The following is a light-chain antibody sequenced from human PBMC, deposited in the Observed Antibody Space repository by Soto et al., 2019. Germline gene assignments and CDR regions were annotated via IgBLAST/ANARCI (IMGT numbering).Light chain of an antibody. J-gene: IGKJ1*01. Sequence: DIQMTQSPSTLSASVGDRVTITCRASQSISYWLAWYQQKPGKAPNLLIYKASTLESGVPSRFSGSGSGTEFTLTIISLQPDDFATYYCQQYNIYWTFGQGTKVEIK. CDR2: KAS. CDR1: QSISYW. V-gene: IGKV1-5*03. CDR3: QQYNIYWT.